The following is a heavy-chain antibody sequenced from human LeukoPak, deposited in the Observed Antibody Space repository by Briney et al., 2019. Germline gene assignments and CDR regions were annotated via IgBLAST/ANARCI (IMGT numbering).Heavy chain of an antibody. D-gene: IGHD6-6*01. V-gene: IGHV3-74*01. J-gene: IGHJ4*02. CDR3: ARSRYSTSSGGFGY. CDR2: INSDGSNI. Sequence: GGSLRLSCAASGFTFRDFWMHWVRQAPGKGLVWVSRINSDGSNITYADSVKGRFTLSRDNAKNTLYLQMNSLRGEDTAVYYCARSRYSTSSGGFGYWGQGILVTVSS. CDR1: GFTFRDFW.